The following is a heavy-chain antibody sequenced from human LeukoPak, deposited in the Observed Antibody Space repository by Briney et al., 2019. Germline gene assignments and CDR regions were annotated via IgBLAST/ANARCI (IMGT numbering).Heavy chain of an antibody. CDR2: ISSSGST. Sequence: SETLSLTCIVSGGPINGYYWSWIRHHARKGLQWIGRISSSGSTNYNPSLKSRVTISVDTSMNQFSLKLISVTAADTAVYFCARGPYSYDSSGAFDIWGQGTMVTVSS. CDR3: ARGPYSYDSSGAFDI. CDR1: GGPINGYY. V-gene: IGHV4-4*07. J-gene: IGHJ3*02. D-gene: IGHD3-22*01.